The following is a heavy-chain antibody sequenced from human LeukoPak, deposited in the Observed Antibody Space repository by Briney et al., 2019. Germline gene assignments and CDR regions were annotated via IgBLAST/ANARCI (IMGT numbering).Heavy chain of an antibody. Sequence: GGSLRLSCAASGFTFSSYEMNWVRQAPGKGLEWVSYISSSGSTIYYADSVKGRFTISRDNAKNSLYLQMNSLTAEDTAVYYCAILRGSYYDSSGYYRHDAFDIWGQGTMVTVSS. CDR2: ISSSGSTI. J-gene: IGHJ3*02. CDR1: GFTFSSYE. V-gene: IGHV3-48*03. D-gene: IGHD3-22*01. CDR3: AILRGSYYDSSGYYRHDAFDI.